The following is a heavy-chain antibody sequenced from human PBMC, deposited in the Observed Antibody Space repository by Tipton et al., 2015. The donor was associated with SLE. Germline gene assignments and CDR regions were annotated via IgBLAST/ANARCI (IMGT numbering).Heavy chain of an antibody. V-gene: IGHV4-39*07. J-gene: IGHJ4*02. Sequence: TLSLTCIVSGDSISSSSYYWGWIRQPPGKGLEWVGTVYYTWNTFYNPSLKSRVTISADTSKNQFSLNRSSVTAADTAVYYCARDEYRYDTTGYHLLGHFDFWGQGTLVTVSS. CDR1: GDSISSSSYY. CDR2: VYYTWNT. D-gene: IGHD3-22*01. CDR3: ARDEYRYDTTGYHLLGHFDF.